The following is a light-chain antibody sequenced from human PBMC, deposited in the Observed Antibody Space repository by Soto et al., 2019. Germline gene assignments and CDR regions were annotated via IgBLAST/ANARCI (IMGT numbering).Light chain of an antibody. CDR3: QQTYHTPRT. CDR2: AAS. J-gene: IGKJ2*01. Sequence: DIQMTQSPSSLSASVGDRVTITCRASQDIGVFLNWYQQKPGKAPKCLIYAASNLESRVPSRFSGSGSGTNFNSTISSLQFDDLATYYCQQTYHTPRTFGQGTRVDI. V-gene: IGKV1-39*01. CDR1: QDIGVF.